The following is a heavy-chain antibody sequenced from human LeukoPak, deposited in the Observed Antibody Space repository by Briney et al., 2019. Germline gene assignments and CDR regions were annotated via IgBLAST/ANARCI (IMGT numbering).Heavy chain of an antibody. CDR1: GFTFSSYW. J-gene: IGHJ4*02. D-gene: IGHD6-19*01. CDR2: IKQDGSEK. Sequence: QPGRSLRLSCAASGFTFSSYWMSWVRQAPGKGLEWVANIKQDGSEKYYVDSVKGRFTISRDNAKNSLYLQMNSLRAEDTAVYYCARHSSGWRPNFDYWGQGTLVTVSS. V-gene: IGHV3-7*01. CDR3: ARHSSGWRPNFDY.